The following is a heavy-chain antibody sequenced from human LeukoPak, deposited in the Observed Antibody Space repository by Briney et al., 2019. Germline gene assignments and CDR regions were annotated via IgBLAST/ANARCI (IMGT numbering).Heavy chain of an antibody. CDR3: ARATDIAAAGRGYFQH. V-gene: IGHV1-2*04. Sequence: GASVKVSCKASGYTFTGYYMHWVRQAPGQGLEWMGWINPNSGGTNYAQKFQGWVTMTRDTSISTAYMELSRLRSDDTAVYYCARATDIAAAGRGYFQHWGQGTLVTVSS. D-gene: IGHD6-13*01. J-gene: IGHJ1*01. CDR1: GYTFTGYY. CDR2: INPNSGGT.